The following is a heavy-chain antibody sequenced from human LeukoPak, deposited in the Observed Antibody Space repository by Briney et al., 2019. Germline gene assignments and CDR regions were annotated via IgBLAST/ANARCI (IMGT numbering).Heavy chain of an antibody. Sequence: SETLSLTCTVSGGSISSYYWSWIRQPAGKGLEWIGRIYTSGSTNYNPSLKSRVTMSVDTSKNQFSLKPSSVTATHPAVYDCGKKGEHYYYYYGMDVWGQGTRVSVSS. CDR2: IYTSGST. CDR1: GGSISSYY. D-gene: IGHD1-1*01. V-gene: IGHV4-4*07. J-gene: IGHJ6*02. CDR3: GKKGEHYYYYYGMDV.